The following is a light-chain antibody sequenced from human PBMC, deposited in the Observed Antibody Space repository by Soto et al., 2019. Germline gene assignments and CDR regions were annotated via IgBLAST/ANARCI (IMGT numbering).Light chain of an antibody. V-gene: IGLV1-40*01. CDR1: SSNIGAGYD. CDR3: QSYDNRLSGRV. Sequence: QSVLTQPPSVSGAPGQRVTISCTGSSSNIGAGYDVHWYQQLPGTAPKLLISVNSNRPSEVPGRFSGSKSGTSASLAITGRQAEDEADYYCQSYDNRLSGRVFGGGTQLTVL. CDR2: VNS. J-gene: IGLJ2*01.